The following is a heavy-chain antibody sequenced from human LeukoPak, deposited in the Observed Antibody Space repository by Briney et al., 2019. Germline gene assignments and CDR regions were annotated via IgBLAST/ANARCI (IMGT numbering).Heavy chain of an antibody. Sequence: PSETLSLTCTVSGGSISSYYWSWIRQPPGKGLEWIGYISYSGTTDYNPSLKSRVTISLDTPKNQFSLKLSSVTAADTAVYYCASVDVVVPAAIVFWGQGTLVTVSS. J-gene: IGHJ4*02. V-gene: IGHV4-59*01. CDR1: GGSISSYY. D-gene: IGHD2-2*02. CDR2: ISYSGTT. CDR3: ASVDVVVPAAIVF.